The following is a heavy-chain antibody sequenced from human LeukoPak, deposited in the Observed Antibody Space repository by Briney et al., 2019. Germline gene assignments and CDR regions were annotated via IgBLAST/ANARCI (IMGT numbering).Heavy chain of an antibody. CDR2: IYYDGTA. V-gene: IGHV4-39*07. Sequence: SDTLSLTCAVSAGSISGSSYYLGWIRQPPGRGLEWIGGIYYDGTAYYNATLKSRVTMSIATSKTQFSLKLSSVSAAATDIYYCSFWSVYYSGSGDYNWGQGTLVTVS. CDR3: SFWSVYYSGSGDYN. J-gene: IGHJ4*02. D-gene: IGHD3-3*01. CDR1: AGSISGSSYY.